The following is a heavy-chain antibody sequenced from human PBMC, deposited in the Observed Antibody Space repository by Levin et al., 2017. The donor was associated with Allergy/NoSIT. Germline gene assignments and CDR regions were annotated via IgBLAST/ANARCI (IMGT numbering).Heavy chain of an antibody. J-gene: IGHJ4*02. Sequence: SETLSLTCTVSGGSISSGGYYWSWIRQHPGKGLEWIGNIFYSGSTYYNPSLKSRLTISVDTSKNQFSLNLNSVTAADTAVYYCARDQGVRSASWLDWGQGTLVTVSS. V-gene: IGHV4-31*03. D-gene: IGHD2-2*01. CDR2: IFYSGST. CDR1: GGSISSGGYY. CDR3: ARDQGVRSASWLD.